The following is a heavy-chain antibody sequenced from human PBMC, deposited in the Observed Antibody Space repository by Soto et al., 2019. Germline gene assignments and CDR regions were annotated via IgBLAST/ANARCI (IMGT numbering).Heavy chain of an antibody. CDR3: ARPADYVSGFSQ. J-gene: IGHJ4*02. CDR1: GGTFTTST. D-gene: IGHD3-16*01. V-gene: IGHV1-69*06. CDR2: IIPVFGTP. Sequence: QVQLVQSGAEVKKPGSSVTVSCQTSGGTFTTSTISWVRQAPGQGLEWMGGIIPVFGTPSYAQKFQGRVTIIADKSSSTAYMELRNLRSEDTAMYYCARPADYVSGFSQWGQGTLVTVSS.